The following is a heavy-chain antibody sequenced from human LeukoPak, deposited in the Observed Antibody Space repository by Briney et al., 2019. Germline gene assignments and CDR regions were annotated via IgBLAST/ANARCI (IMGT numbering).Heavy chain of an antibody. CDR3: ARGRAGYHIRGVYYFDY. Sequence: KSSETLSLTCTVSGGSISNISYYWGWIRQPPGKGLEWIGNFYYNGITDYNPSLKSRVTISLDPSKNQFSLKLSSVTAADTAVYYCARGRAGYHIRGVYYFDYWGQGTLVTVSS. V-gene: IGHV4-39*07. D-gene: IGHD3-9*01. CDR2: FYYNGIT. CDR1: GGSISNISYY. J-gene: IGHJ4*02.